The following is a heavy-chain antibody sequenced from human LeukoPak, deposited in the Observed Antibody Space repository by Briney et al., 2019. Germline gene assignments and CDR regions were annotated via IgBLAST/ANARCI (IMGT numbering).Heavy chain of an antibody. CDR3: ARQTYGDYVLWFDP. CDR1: GYTFTSYG. Sequence: ASVKVSCKASGYTFTSYGISWVRQAPGQGLEWMGWISAYNGNTNYAQKLQGRVTMTTDTSTSTAYMELRSLRSDDTAVYYCARQTYGDYVLWFDPWGQGTLVTVSS. V-gene: IGHV1-18*01. D-gene: IGHD4-17*01. CDR2: ISAYNGNT. J-gene: IGHJ5*02.